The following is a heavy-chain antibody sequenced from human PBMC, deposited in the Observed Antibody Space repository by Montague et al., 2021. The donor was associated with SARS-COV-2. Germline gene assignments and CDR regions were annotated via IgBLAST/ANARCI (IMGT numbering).Heavy chain of an antibody. V-gene: IGHV4-34*01. CDR3: ARLRDGVFRSPIRGVGPYYSYYYMDL. Sequence: SETLSLTCAVPSTSFIVSHWNWFRQPPGKGLEWLGAINHGGTTTYTPSLKSRLTMSTDTSKTPFSLKLTSVAAADTAVYCCARLRDGVFRSPIRGVGPYYSYYYMDLWGRGTTVTVSS. CDR1: STSFIVSH. CDR2: INHGGTT. D-gene: IGHD3-10*01. J-gene: IGHJ6*03.